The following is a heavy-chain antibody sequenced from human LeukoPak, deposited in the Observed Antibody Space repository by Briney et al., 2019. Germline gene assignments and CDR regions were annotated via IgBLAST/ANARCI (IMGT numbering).Heavy chain of an antibody. Sequence: PSETLSLTCTVSGGSISNGDHYWGWIRQPPGKGLEWIGSIYYSGSTYYNPSLKSRVTISVDTSKNQFSLKLSSVTAADTAVYYCANELEPPDGYYGMDVWGQGTTVTVSS. V-gene: IGHV4-39*01. J-gene: IGHJ6*02. CDR2: IYYSGST. CDR3: ANELEPPDGYYGMDV. D-gene: IGHD1-14*01. CDR1: GGSISNGDHY.